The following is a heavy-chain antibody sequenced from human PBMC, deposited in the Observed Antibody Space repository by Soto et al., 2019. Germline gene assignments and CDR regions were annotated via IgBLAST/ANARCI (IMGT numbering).Heavy chain of an antibody. Sequence: QVQLQQWGAGLLKPSETLSLTCAVYGGSFSGYYWSWIRQPPGKGLEWIGEINHSGSTNYNPSLKSRATISADTSKNQFSLKLSSVTAADTAVYYCARGLNYYDSSGYYYFDYWGQGTLVTVSS. J-gene: IGHJ4*02. CDR2: INHSGST. CDR1: GGSFSGYY. V-gene: IGHV4-34*01. D-gene: IGHD3-22*01. CDR3: ARGLNYYDSSGYYYFDY.